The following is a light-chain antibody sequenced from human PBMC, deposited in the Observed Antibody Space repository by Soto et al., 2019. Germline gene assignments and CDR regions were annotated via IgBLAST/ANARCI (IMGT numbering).Light chain of an antibody. V-gene: IGKV3-11*01. CDR3: QQCRKWLRT. CDR2: DAS. J-gene: IGKJ3*01. Sequence: IVLTQSPATLSVSPAERATLSCRATQSVSSYLAWYQQKPGQAPRLLIYDASTRATGIPARFSGSGSGTDFTLTISSLQPEDFAVYYCQQCRKWLRTFGPGTKVDIK. CDR1: QSVSSY.